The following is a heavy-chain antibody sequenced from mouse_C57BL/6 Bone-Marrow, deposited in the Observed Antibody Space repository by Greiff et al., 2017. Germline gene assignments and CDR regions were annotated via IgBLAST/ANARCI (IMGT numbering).Heavy chain of an antibody. CDR2: IDPSDSYT. CDR1: GYTFTSYW. Sequence: QVQLQQPGAELVKPGASVKLSCKASGYTFTSYWMQWVKQRPGQGLEWIGEIDPSDSYTNYNQKFKGKATLTVDTSYSTAYMQLISLTSEDSADYYCARYGGLSGDFDYWGQGTTLTVSS. D-gene: IGHD1-1*02. V-gene: IGHV1-50*01. CDR3: ARYGGLSGDFDY. J-gene: IGHJ2*01.